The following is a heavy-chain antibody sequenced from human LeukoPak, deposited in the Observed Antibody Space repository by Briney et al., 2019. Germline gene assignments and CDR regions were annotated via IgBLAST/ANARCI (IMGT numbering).Heavy chain of an antibody. CDR3: ARQLEPIAVANFDY. Sequence: GESLRLSCAASGFIFSDNDMTWSRQAPGKGLEWISYIDTSSSTIYYADSVKGRFTISRDNAKNSLYLQMNSLRAEDTAVYYCARQLEPIAVANFDYWGQGTLVTVSS. CDR2: IDTSSSTI. D-gene: IGHD6-19*01. CDR1: GFIFSDND. J-gene: IGHJ4*02. V-gene: IGHV3-11*01.